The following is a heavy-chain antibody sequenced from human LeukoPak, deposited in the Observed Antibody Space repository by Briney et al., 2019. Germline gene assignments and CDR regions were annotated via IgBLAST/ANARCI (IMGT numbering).Heavy chain of an antibody. CDR1: GFTFDDYA. Sequence: PGGPLKLSCAASGFTFDDYAMHWVRQAPGKGLEWVSGISWNSGSIGYADSVKGRFTISRDNAKNSLYLQMNSLRAEDTALYYCAKDSRYCGGDCYSGFDYWGQGTLVTVSS. V-gene: IGHV3-9*01. CDR3: AKDSRYCGGDCYSGFDY. D-gene: IGHD2-21*01. J-gene: IGHJ4*02. CDR2: ISWNSGSI.